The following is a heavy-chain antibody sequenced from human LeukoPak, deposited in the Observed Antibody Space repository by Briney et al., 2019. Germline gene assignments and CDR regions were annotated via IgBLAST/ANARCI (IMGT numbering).Heavy chain of an antibody. V-gene: IGHV3-74*01. Sequence: GGSLRLSCAASGFSFSTYWMHWVRQAPGKGLVWVSRIKNDGSSTNYADSVKGRFTISRDNAKSTLYLQMNSLKTEDTAVYYCTRRSGDYGPAGRYYYYYMDVWGKGTTVTVSS. J-gene: IGHJ6*03. CDR2: IKNDGSST. D-gene: IGHD4-17*01. CDR1: GFSFSTYW. CDR3: TRRSGDYGPAGRYYYYYMDV.